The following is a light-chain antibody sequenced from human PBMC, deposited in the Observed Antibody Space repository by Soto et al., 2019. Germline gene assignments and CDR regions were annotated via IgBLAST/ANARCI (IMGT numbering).Light chain of an antibody. CDR3: QQCSTAPLT. J-gene: IGKJ4*01. Sequence: EIVLTQSPGTLSLSPGERATLSCRASQTITNNYLAWYQQKPGQAPRLLIDDASRRATGIPARFSGSGSGTDFTLTISRLEPEDFAVYYCQQCSTAPLTFGGGTKVEIK. CDR2: DAS. V-gene: IGKV3-20*01. CDR1: QTITNNY.